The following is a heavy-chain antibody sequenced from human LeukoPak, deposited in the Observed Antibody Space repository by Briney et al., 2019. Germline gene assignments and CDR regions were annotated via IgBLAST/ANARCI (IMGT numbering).Heavy chain of an antibody. J-gene: IGHJ6*03. D-gene: IGHD1-26*01. CDR2: IIPIFGTA. V-gene: IGHV1-69*06. CDR3: ARGPLVGATIRYYYYYMDV. Sequence: GASVKVSCKASGGTFSSYAISWVRQAPGQGLEWMGGIIPIFGTANYAQKFQGRVTITADKSTSTAYMELSSLRSEDTAVYYCARGPLVGATIRYYYYYMDVWGKGTTVTVSS. CDR1: GGTFSSYA.